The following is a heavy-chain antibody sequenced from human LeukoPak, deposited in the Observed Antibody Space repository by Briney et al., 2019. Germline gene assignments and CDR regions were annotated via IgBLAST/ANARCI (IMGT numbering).Heavy chain of an antibody. CDR1: GGSISSSY. J-gene: IGHJ4*02. CDR2: IYYSGST. Sequence: SEALSLTCTVYGGSISSSYWSWIRQPPGKGLEWIGYIYYSGSTNYNPSLRSRVTMLVDTSKNQFSLKLSSVTAADTAVYYCARVLEGLTSFDYWGQGTLVTVSS. D-gene: IGHD3/OR15-3a*01. CDR3: ARVLEGLTSFDY. V-gene: IGHV4-59*01.